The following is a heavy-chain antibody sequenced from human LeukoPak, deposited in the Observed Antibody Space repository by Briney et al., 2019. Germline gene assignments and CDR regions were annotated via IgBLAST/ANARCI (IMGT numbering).Heavy chain of an antibody. V-gene: IGHV7-4-1*02. CDR3: ARAFWSGDPRAVYYYYGMDV. CDR2: INTNTGNP. D-gene: IGHD3-3*01. CDR1: GYTFTSYA. Sequence: ASVKVSCKAPGYTFTSYAMNWVRQAPGQGLEWMGWINTNTGNPTYAQGFTGRFVFSLDTSVSTAYLQISSLKAEDTAVYYCARAFWSGDPRAVYYYYGMDVWGQGTTVTVSS. J-gene: IGHJ6*02.